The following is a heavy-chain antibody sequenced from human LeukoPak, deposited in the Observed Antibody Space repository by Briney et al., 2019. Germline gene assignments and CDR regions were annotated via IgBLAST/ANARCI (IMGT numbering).Heavy chain of an antibody. CDR2: IYYSGST. CDR1: GGSISSGGYS. D-gene: IGHD6-13*01. Sequence: PSETLSLTCAVSGGSISSGGYSWSWIRQPPGKGLEWIGYIYYSGSTYYNPSLKSRVTISVDTSKNQFSLKLSSVTAADTAVYYCAREGYSSSPQNTDAFDIWGQGTMVTVSS. CDR3: AREGYSSSPQNTDAFDI. V-gene: IGHV4-30-4*07. J-gene: IGHJ3*02.